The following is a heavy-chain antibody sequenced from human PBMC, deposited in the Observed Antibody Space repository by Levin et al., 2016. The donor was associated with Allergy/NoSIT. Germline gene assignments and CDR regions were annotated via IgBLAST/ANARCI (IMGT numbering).Heavy chain of an antibody. CDR3: ARGTLYYDFWSGYQYYFDY. D-gene: IGHD3-3*01. J-gene: IGHJ4*02. V-gene: IGHV4-59*01. Sequence: WIRQPPGKGLEWIGYIYYSGSTNYNPSLKSRVTISVDTSKNQFSLKLSSVTAADTAVYYCARGTLYYDFWSGYQYYFDYWGQGTLVTVSS. CDR2: IYYSGST.